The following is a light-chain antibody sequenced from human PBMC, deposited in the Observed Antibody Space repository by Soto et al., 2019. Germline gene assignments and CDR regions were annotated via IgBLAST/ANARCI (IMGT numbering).Light chain of an antibody. J-gene: IGLJ1*01. Sequence: QSVLTQPPSASGSPGQSVTISCTGTSSDIGGYRYVSWYQQHPGRAPRLMIYDVSKRPSGVPDRFSGSKSGNTASLTVSGLQAEDEADYYCGSSARSNNVVFGTGTKVTVL. V-gene: IGLV2-8*01. CDR1: SSDIGGYRY. CDR2: DVS. CDR3: GSSARSNNVV.